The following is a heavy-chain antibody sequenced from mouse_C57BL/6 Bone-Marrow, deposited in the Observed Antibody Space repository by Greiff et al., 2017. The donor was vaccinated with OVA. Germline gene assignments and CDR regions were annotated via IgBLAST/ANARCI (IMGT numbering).Heavy chain of an antibody. CDR1: GYSITSGYD. CDR2: ISYSGST. D-gene: IGHD2-4*01. J-gene: IGHJ1*03. V-gene: IGHV3-1*01. Sequence: EVKLMESGPGMVKPSQSLSLTCTVTGYSITSGYDWHWIRHFPGNKLEWMGYISYSGSTNYNPSLKSRISITHDTSKNHFFLKLNSVTTEDTATYYCARDLDYDRDWYFDVWGTGTTVTVSS. CDR3: ARDLDYDRDWYFDV.